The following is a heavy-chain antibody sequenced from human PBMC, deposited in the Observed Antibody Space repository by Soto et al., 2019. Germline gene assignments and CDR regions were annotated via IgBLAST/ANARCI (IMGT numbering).Heavy chain of an antibody. J-gene: IGHJ4*02. Sequence: SETLSLTYTVSGGSISSYYWSWIRQPPGKGLEWIGYIYYSGSTNYNPSLKSRVTISVDTSKNQFSLKLSSVTAADTAVYYCARVWLAFDYWGQGTLVTVSS. CDR2: IYYSGST. CDR3: ARVWLAFDY. D-gene: IGHD6-19*01. V-gene: IGHV4-59*01. CDR1: GGSISSYY.